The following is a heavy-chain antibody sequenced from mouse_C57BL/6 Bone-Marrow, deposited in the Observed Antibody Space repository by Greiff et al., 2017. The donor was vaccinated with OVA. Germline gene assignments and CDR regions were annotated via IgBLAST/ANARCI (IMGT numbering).Heavy chain of an antibody. V-gene: IGHV1-22*01. J-gene: IGHJ3*01. CDR3: ARRDGYDYTWFAY. CDR2: INPNNGGT. CDR1: GYAFTDYN. Sequence: DVQLQESGPELLKPGASVKMSCKASGYAFTDYNMHWVKQSHGKSLEWIGYINPNNGGTSYNQKFKGKATLTVNKSSSTAYMELRSLTSEDSAVYYCARRDGYDYTWFAYWGQGTLVTVSA. D-gene: IGHD2-4*01.